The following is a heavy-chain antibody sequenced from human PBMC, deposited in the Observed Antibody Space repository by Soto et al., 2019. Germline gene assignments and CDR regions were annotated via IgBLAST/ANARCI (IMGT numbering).Heavy chain of an antibody. CDR3: AKGGSGFGELSLAIDY. CDR1: GFTFSSYA. D-gene: IGHD3-10*01. Sequence: GGSLRLSCAASGFTFSSYAMHWVRQAPGKGLEWVAVISYDGSNKYYADSVKGRFTISRDNSKNTLYLQMNSLRAEDTAVYYCAKGGSGFGELSLAIDYWGQGTLVTVSS. CDR2: ISYDGSNK. V-gene: IGHV3-30-3*01. J-gene: IGHJ4*02.